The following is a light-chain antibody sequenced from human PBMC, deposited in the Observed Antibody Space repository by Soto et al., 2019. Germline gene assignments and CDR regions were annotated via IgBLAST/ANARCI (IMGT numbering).Light chain of an antibody. CDR1: QSVSRT. J-gene: IGKJ1*01. CDR2: GAS. Sequence: EIVLTQSPATLSVSPGERAALSCRASQSVSRTLAWYQQKPGQAPRLLIFGASTRATGIPDRFGGSGSGTEFTLTISSLQSEDFAVYYCQQYNKWPRTFGQGTKVEI. V-gene: IGKV3-15*01. CDR3: QQYNKWPRT.